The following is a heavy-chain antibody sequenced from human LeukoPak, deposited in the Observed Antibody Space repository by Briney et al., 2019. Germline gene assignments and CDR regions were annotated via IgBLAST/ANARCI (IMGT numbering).Heavy chain of an antibody. J-gene: IGHJ4*02. CDR3: AREGHNWNYFDY. V-gene: IGHV4-59*12. Sequence: SETLSLTCTVSGGSISSYYWSWIRQPPGKGLEWIGYIYYSGSTNYNPSLKSRVTISVDTSKNQFSLKLSSVTAADTAVYYCAREGHNWNYFDYWGQGTLVTVSS. CDR1: GGSISSYY. D-gene: IGHD1-20*01. CDR2: IYYSGST.